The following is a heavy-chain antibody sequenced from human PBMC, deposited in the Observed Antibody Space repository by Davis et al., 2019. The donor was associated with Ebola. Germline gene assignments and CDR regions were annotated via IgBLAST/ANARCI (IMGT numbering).Heavy chain of an antibody. Sequence: ASVPVPCQPSLYTLTRYAMNLVRLPPGHGRDWMGWNNTNTVNPTYAQGFTGRFVFSLDTSVSTAYLQISSLKAEDTAVYYCARGRELLWFGEAATSFDYWGQGTLVTVSS. CDR2: NNTNTVNP. CDR3: ARGRELLWFGEAATSFDY. J-gene: IGHJ4*02. D-gene: IGHD3-10*01. CDR1: LYTLTRYA. V-gene: IGHV7-4-1*02.